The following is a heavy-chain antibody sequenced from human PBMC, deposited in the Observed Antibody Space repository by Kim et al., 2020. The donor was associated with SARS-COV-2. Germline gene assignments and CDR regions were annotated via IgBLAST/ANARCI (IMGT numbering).Heavy chain of an antibody. CDR2: ISSSSSTI. CDR1: GFTFSSYS. CDR3: AEIYSGYDRDY. D-gene: IGHD5-12*01. Sequence: GGSLRLSCAASGFTFSSYSMNWVRQAPGKGLEWVSYISSSSSTIYYADSVKGRFTISRDNAKNSLYLQMNSLRAEDTAVYYCAEIYSGYDRDYWGQGTLVTVSS. V-gene: IGHV3-48*04. J-gene: IGHJ4*02.